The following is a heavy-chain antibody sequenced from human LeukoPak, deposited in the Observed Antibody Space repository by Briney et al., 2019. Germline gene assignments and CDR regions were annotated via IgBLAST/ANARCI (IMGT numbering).Heavy chain of an antibody. D-gene: IGHD5-18*01. CDR1: GGSISSHY. Sequence: SETLSLTCTVPGGSISSHYWSWIRQPPGKGLEWIGYIYYTGSTDFNPSLRSRVSFSLDTSKNQFSLTLTSVTAADTAVYYCATRPADSAWHPFFDFWGQGILVTVSS. CDR2: IYYTGST. J-gene: IGHJ4*02. CDR3: ATRPADSAWHPFFDF. V-gene: IGHV4-59*11.